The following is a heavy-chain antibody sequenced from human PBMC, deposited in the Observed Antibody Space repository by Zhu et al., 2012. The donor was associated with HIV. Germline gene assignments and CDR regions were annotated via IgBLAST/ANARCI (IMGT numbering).Heavy chain of an antibody. J-gene: IGHJ5*02. CDR1: GYSISSGYY. CDR3: ARDRESRWLVPCGLFDP. CDR2: IYHSGST. V-gene: IGHV4-38-2*02. D-gene: IGHD6-19*01. Sequence: QVQLQESGPGLVKPSETLSLTCAVSGYSISSGYYWGWIRQPPGKGLEWIGSIYHSGSTYYNPSLKSRVTISVDTSKNQFSLKLSSVTAADTAVYYCARDRESRWLVPCGLFDPWGQGTLGHRSPQ.